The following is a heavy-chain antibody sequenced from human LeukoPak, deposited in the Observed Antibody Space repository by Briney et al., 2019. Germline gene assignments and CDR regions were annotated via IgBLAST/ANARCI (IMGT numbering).Heavy chain of an antibody. J-gene: IGHJ6*03. D-gene: IGHD1-1*01. CDR1: GGSIKSNY. Sequence: KPSETLSLTCTVSGGSIKSNYWSWSRQPPGKWLESMGIINYSRSPSYSTFLKSRVTISVDTSKNQFSLKLSSVTAADTAVYYCAREKIGPGTILGKDYYSLDVWGKGTTVTVSS. CDR2: INYSRSP. CDR3: AREKIGPGTILGKDYYSLDV. V-gene: IGHV4-39*07.